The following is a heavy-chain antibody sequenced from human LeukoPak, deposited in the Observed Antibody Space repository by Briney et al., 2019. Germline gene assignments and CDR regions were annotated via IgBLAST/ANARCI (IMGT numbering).Heavy chain of an antibody. CDR1: GFTFSSNS. Sequence: GASLRPSCGAPGFTFSSNSRHWVRQAPGKGLEWVAFIRYDGSNKYCADSVKGRFTISRDNSKNTLYLQMNSLRADDTAVYYCAKLEEGHIVVVTAPDYWGQGTLVTVSS. J-gene: IGHJ4*02. V-gene: IGHV3-30*02. CDR2: IRYDGSNK. D-gene: IGHD2-21*02. CDR3: AKLEEGHIVVVTAPDY.